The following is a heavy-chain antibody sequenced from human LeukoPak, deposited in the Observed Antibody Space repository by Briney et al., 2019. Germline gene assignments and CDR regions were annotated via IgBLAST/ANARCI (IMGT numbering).Heavy chain of an antibody. CDR1: GYTFTSYY. V-gene: IGHV1-46*01. J-gene: IGHJ4*02. CDR2: INPSGGST. Sequence: SVKVSCKASGYTFTSYYMHWVRQDPGQGLEWMGIINPSGGSTSYAQKFQGRVTMTRDTSTSTVYMELSSLRSDDTAVYYCARVYYYDSSGYYYGSYFDYWGQGTLVTVSS. CDR3: ARVYYYDSSGYYYGSYFDY. D-gene: IGHD3-22*01.